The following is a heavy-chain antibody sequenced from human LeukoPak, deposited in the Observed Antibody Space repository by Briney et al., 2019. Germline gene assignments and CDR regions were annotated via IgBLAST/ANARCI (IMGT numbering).Heavy chain of an antibody. D-gene: IGHD2/OR15-2a*01. Sequence: PGGSLRLSCAASGFTFSSYSMNWVRQAPGKGLEWVSSISSSSSYIYYADSVKGRFTISRGNAKNSLYLQMNSLRAEDTAVYYCARVGFRETTLAPAIDYWGQGTLVTVSS. CDR1: GFTFSSYS. V-gene: IGHV3-21*01. CDR3: ARVGFRETTLAPAIDY. CDR2: ISSSSSYI. J-gene: IGHJ4*02.